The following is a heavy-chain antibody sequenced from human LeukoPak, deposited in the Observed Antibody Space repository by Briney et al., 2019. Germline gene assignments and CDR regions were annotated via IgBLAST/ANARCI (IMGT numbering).Heavy chain of an antibody. D-gene: IGHD3-3*01. V-gene: IGHV3-43D*03. CDR3: AKDGLYYDFWSGYLGGDYMDV. CDR2: ISWDGGST. CDR1: GFTFDDYA. J-gene: IGHJ6*03. Sequence: PGGSLRLSCAASGFTFDDYAMHWVRQAPGKGLEWVSLISWDGGSTYYADSVKGRFTISRDNSKNSLYLQMNNLRAENTALYYCAKDGLYYDFWSGYLGGDYMDVWGKGTTVTVSS.